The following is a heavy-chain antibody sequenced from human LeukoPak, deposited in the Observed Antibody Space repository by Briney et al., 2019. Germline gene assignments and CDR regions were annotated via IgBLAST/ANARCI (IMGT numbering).Heavy chain of an antibody. CDR1: GFTVSSNY. J-gene: IGHJ4*02. D-gene: IGHD5-18*01. CDR2: ISGSGGST. Sequence: PGGSLRLSCAASGFTVSSNYMSWVRQAPGRGLEWVSAISGSGGSTYYADSVKGRFTISRDNSKNTLYLQMNSLRAEDTAVYYCAKEVDTAMVYFDYWGQGTLVTVSS. CDR3: AKEVDTAMVYFDY. V-gene: IGHV3-23*01.